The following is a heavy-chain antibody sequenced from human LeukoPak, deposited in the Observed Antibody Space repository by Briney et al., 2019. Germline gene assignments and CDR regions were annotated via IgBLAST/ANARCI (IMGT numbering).Heavy chain of an antibody. J-gene: IGHJ4*02. Sequence: GGSLRLSCAASGFTFSDYYMSWIRQAPGKGLEWVSYMSSSGSTIYYADSVKGRFAISRDNAKNSLYLQMNSLRAEDTAVYYCAKESRQWLVLGGVDYWGQGTLVTVSS. CDR3: AKESRQWLVLGGVDY. V-gene: IGHV3-11*04. D-gene: IGHD6-19*01. CDR1: GFTFSDYY. CDR2: MSSSGSTI.